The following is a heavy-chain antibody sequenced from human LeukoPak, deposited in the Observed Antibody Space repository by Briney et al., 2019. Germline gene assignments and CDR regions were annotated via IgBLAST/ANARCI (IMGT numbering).Heavy chain of an antibody. CDR1: GFNFCNYA. J-gene: IGHJ4*02. D-gene: IGHD3-10*01. CDR2: IPSGGFYE. CDR3: ARDSTYYYESGSSGPHYFDN. V-gene: IGHV3-30-3*01. Sequence: PGGSLRLSCAASGFNFCNYAMHWVRQAPGKGLEWVSLIPSGGFYEYYADSVKGRFTISRDDSGNTLYLQLNSLRPEDTAVYYCARDSTYYYESGSSGPHYFDNWGQGTLVTVSS.